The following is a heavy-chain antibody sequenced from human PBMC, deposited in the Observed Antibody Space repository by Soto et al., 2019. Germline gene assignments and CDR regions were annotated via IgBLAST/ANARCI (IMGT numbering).Heavy chain of an antibody. CDR2: ISAYNGNT. J-gene: IGHJ6*02. Sequence: ASVKVSCKASGYTFTSYVISWVRQAPGQGLEWMGWISAYNGNTNYAQKLQGRVTMTTDTSTSTAYMELRSLRSDDTAVYYCARVLRGYYYYGMDVWSQGTTVTVSS. CDR1: GYTFTSYV. V-gene: IGHV1-18*04. CDR3: ARVLRGYYYYGMDV.